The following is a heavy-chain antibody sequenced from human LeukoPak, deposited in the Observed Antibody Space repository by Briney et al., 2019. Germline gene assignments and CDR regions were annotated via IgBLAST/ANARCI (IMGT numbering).Heavy chain of an antibody. J-gene: IGHJ4*02. D-gene: IGHD4-17*01. CDR2: IWYDGSKK. Sequence: GGSLRLSCAASGFTFNIYGMHWVRQAPGKGLEWVAFIWYDGSKKYYADSVKGRFTISRDNSKNMVSLEMNSLRAEDTAVYYCAKDLSVTYGDYYWGQGTLVTVSS. CDR3: AKDLSVTYGDYY. CDR1: GFTFNIYG. V-gene: IGHV3-30*02.